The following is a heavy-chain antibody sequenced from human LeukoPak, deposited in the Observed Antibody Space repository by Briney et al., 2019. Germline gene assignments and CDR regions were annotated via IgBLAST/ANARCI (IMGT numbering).Heavy chain of an antibody. CDR3: ARGGPGPMIVVNYYFDY. J-gene: IGHJ4*02. CDR1: GFTFSSYA. V-gene: IGHV3-7*01. CDR2: IKQDGSEK. Sequence: PGGSLRLSCAASGFTFSSYAMSWVRQAPGKGLEWVASIKQDGSEKYYVDSVKGRFTISRDNAKNSLYLQMNSLRAEDTAVYYCARGGPGPMIVVNYYFDYWGQGTLVTVSS. D-gene: IGHD3-22*01.